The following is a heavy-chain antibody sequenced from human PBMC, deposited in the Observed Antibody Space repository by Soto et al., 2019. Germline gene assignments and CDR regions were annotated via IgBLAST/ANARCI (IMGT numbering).Heavy chain of an antibody. D-gene: IGHD1-26*01. CDR1: GYTLTELS. V-gene: IGHV1-24*01. Sequence: ASVKVSCKASGYTLTELSMHWVRQAPGKGLEWMGGFDPEDGETIYAQKFQGRVTMTEDTSTDTAYMELSSLRSEDTAVYYCATVSGSYPDFDYWGQGTLVTVSS. CDR3: ATVSGSYPDFDY. J-gene: IGHJ4*02. CDR2: FDPEDGET.